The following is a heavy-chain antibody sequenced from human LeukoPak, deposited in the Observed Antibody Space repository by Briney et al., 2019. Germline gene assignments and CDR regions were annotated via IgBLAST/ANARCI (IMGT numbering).Heavy chain of an antibody. CDR2: ISYDGSNK. J-gene: IGHJ1*01. Sequence: GGSLRLSCAASGFTFSNYGMHWVRQAPGKGLEWVAVISYDGSNKYYADSVKGRFTISRDNSKNTLYLQMNSLRAEDTAVYYCAKAPGGIYYDSSGYYEYFQYWGQGTLVTVSS. CDR3: AKAPGGIYYDSSGYYEYFQY. D-gene: IGHD3-22*01. V-gene: IGHV3-30*18. CDR1: GFTFSNYG.